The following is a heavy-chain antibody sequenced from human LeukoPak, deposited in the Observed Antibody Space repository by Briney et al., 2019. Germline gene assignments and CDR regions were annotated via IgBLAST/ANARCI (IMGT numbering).Heavy chain of an antibody. CDR1: GFTFSDYY. CDR2: ITNSGSTT. V-gene: IGHV3-11*01. CDR3: ATYRQVLLPFES. J-gene: IGHJ4*02. Sequence: GGSLRLSCVASGFTFSDYYMSWIRQAPGKGLEWISYITNSGSTTFYADSVKGRFSISRDNANNSLFLQMNSLRADDTAIYYCATYRQVLLPFESWGQGTLVTVSS. D-gene: IGHD2-8*02.